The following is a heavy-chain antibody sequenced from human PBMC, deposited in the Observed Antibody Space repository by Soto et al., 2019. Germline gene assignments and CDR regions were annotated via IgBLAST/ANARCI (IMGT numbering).Heavy chain of an antibody. J-gene: IGHJ6*02. V-gene: IGHV3-15*07. D-gene: IGHD3-10*01. CDR2: IKSKTDGGTT. CDR3: TTRADSGSYYKSYYYYYGMDV. Sequence: PGGSLRLSCAASGFTFSNAWMNWVRQAPGKGLEWVGRIKSKTDGGTTDYAAPVKGRFTISRDDSKNTLYLQMNSLKTEDTAVYYCTTRADSGSYYKSYYYYYGMDVWGQGTTVTVSS. CDR1: GFTFSNAW.